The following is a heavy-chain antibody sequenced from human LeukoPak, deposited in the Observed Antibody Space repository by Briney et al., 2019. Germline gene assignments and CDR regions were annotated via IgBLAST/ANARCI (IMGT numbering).Heavy chain of an antibody. Sequence: PSETLSLTCIVSGYSITSGYYWGWIRQPPGKVLEWIGEINHSGSTNYNPSLKSRVTISVDTSKNQFSLKLSSVTAADTAVYYCATNYDYVWGTHQNWFDPWGQGTLVTVSS. V-gene: IGHV4-38-2*02. D-gene: IGHD3-16*01. CDR3: ATNYDYVWGTHQNWFDP. CDR2: INHSGST. CDR1: GYSITSGYY. J-gene: IGHJ5*02.